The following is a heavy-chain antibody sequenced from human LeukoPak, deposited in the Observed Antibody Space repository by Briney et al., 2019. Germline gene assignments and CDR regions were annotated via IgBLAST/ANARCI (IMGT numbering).Heavy chain of an antibody. Sequence: KTSEALSLTCSVSGASISVNSYYWGWIRQPPGKGLEWIGSVSYSGISHYNPSLKSRVTILLDTSKSQFSLKLSSVTAADTAVYYCARGISSSYVFDMDVWGKGSTVTVSS. CDR3: ARGISSSYVFDMDV. D-gene: IGHD2-2*01. CDR1: GASISVNSYY. V-gene: IGHV4-39*07. CDR2: VSYSGIS. J-gene: IGHJ6*03.